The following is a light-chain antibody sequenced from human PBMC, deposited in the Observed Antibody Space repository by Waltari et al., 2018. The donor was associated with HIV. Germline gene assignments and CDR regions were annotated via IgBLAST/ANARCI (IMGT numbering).Light chain of an antibody. Sequence: DIVLTQSPGPLSLSPGERATLSCRASQSVTNSFLAWYQQKPGLAPRLLIYGASSRATGIPDRVSGSGSGTDFTLTISRLEPEDFALYYCQQYGNSPFTFGPGTKVEMK. J-gene: IGKJ3*01. CDR2: GAS. V-gene: IGKV3-20*01. CDR1: QSVTNSF. CDR3: QQYGNSPFT.